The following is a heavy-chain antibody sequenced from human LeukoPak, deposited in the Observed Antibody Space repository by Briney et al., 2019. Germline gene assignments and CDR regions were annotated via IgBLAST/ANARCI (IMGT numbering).Heavy chain of an antibody. J-gene: IGHJ4*02. V-gene: IGHV4-4*07. CDR1: GDSISNYY. D-gene: IGHD1-26*01. CDR3: TRGVVGATRGVIDS. CDR2: IYTTGGT. Sequence: SETLSLTCTVSGDSISNYYWGWIRQPAGKGLELIGRIYTTGGTDYNPSLKSRVTISVDKSNNQFSLKLSSVTAADTAVYYCTRGVVGATRGVIDSWGQGTLVTVSS.